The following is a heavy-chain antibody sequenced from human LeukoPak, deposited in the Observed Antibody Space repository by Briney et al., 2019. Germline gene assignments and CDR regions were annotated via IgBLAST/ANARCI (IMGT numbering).Heavy chain of an antibody. CDR3: AKVGDYSSGWYYFDY. CDR1: GFTVSSNY. V-gene: IGHV3-23*01. Sequence: GGSLRLSCAASGFTVSSNYMSWVRQAPGKGLEWVSGVSGSGGSTFYADSVKGRLTISRDNSKNTLYLQMKSLRAEDTAVYSCAKVGDYSSGWYYFDYWGQGTLVTVSS. D-gene: IGHD6-19*01. J-gene: IGHJ4*02. CDR2: VSGSGGST.